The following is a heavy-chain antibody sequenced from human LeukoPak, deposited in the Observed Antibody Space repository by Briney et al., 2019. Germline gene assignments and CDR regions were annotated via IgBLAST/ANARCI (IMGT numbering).Heavy chain of an antibody. J-gene: IGHJ4*02. V-gene: IGHV3-30*18. D-gene: IGHD6-6*01. CDR2: ISYDGSNK. CDR3: AKGRDGDY. Sequence: SCKGSGYSFTSYWIGWVRQAPGKGLEWVAVISYDGSNKYYADSVKGRFTISRDNSKNTLYLQMNSLRAEDTAVYYCAKGRDGDYWGQGTLVTVSS. CDR1: GYSFTSYW.